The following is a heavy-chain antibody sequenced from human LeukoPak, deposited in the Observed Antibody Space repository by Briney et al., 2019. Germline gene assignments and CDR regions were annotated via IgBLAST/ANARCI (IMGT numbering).Heavy chain of an antibody. V-gene: IGHV3-11*01. CDR1: GFTFSDYY. Sequence: GGSLRLSCAASGFTFSDYYMNWIRQAPGKGLEWVSYISSSGSTIYYEDSVKGRFTISRDKAKNSLYLQMNSLRAEDTAVYYCARDLDGMTTVVKEASDVWGKGTTVTVSS. J-gene: IGHJ6*04. D-gene: IGHD4-23*01. CDR2: ISSSGSTI. CDR3: ARDLDGMTTVVKEASDV.